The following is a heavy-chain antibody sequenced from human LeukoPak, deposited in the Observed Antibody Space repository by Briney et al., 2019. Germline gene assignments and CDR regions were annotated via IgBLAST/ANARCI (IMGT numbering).Heavy chain of an antibody. CDR1: GFTIGAYA. V-gene: IGHV3-49*04. J-gene: IGHJ4*02. CDR3: TRDRSPTRRDGYY. CDR2: IRGKAYGATT. D-gene: IGHD5-24*01. Sequence: PGRSLRLSCTPSGFTIGAYAMTWVRQAPGKGLEWLSFIRGKAYGATTEYGASVKGRFTISSGETKSIAYLQMNSLIYEDTAVSYCTRDRSPTRRDGYYWGQGTLVTISS.